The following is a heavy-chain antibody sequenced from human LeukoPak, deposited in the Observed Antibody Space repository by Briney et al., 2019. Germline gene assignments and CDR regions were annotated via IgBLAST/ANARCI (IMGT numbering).Heavy chain of an antibody. CDR3: ARGRPGAFDI. CDR2: ISRSGSTI. Sequence: PGGSLRLSCAASGFTFSSFEMNWVRQAPGKGLKWVSYISRSGSTIYYADSVKGRFPISRDNAKNSLYLQMSSLRVEDTAVYYCARGRPGAFDIWGQGTMVTVSS. V-gene: IGHV3-48*03. CDR1: GFTFSSFE. J-gene: IGHJ3*02.